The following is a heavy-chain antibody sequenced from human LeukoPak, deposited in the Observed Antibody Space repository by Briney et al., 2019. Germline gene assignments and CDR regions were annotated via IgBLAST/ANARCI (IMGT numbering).Heavy chain of an antibody. Sequence: SETLSLTCTVSGGSISGYYWSWIRQPAGKGLEWIWRIYTSGGTNYNPSLKGRVTVSLDTSKYQFSLKLSSVTAADTAVYYCARFPSGTGAAGGFDPWGQGTLVTVSS. V-gene: IGHV4-4*07. D-gene: IGHD6-13*01. CDR2: IYTSGGT. CDR3: ARFPSGTGAAGGFDP. J-gene: IGHJ5*02. CDR1: GGSISGYY.